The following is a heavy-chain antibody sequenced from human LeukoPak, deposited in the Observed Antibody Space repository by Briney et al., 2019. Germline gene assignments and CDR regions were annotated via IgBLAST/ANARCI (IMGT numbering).Heavy chain of an antibody. Sequence: GGSLRLSCAASGFTFSSYWMHWVRQAPGKGLVWVSRINSDGGSTSYADSVKGRFTISRDNAKNTLYLQMNSLIAEDTAVYFCARDTSSAWYGLIDYWGQGSLVTVSS. J-gene: IGHJ4*02. V-gene: IGHV3-74*01. CDR3: ARDTSSAWYGLIDY. CDR2: INSDGGST. D-gene: IGHD6-19*01. CDR1: GFTFSSYW.